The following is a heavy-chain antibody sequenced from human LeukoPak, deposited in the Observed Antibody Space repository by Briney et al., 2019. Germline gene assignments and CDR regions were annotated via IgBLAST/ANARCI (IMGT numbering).Heavy chain of an antibody. Sequence: GGSLRLSCAASGSTFSSYAMSWVRQAPGKGLEWVSVIYSGGSTYYADSVKGRFTISRDNSKNTLYLQMNSLRAEDTAVYYCARDRVTMVRGVTLEYYFDYWGQGTLVTVSS. CDR2: IYSGGST. D-gene: IGHD3-10*01. J-gene: IGHJ4*02. CDR1: GSTFSSYA. V-gene: IGHV3-53*01. CDR3: ARDRVTMVRGVTLEYYFDY.